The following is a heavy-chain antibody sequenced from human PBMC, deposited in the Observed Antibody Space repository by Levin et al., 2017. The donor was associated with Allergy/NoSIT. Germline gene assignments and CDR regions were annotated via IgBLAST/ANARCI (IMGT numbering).Heavy chain of an antibody. J-gene: IGHJ4*02. CDR3: ARRYDRSSWLDFDN. D-gene: IGHD6-19*01. V-gene: IGHV3-23*01. Sequence: PGGSLRLSCEASGFTLSSYAMSWVRQAPGKGLEWVSAFSNSDGRTYYSDSVKGRFTTSWDMSRNILYLQMNSLRAEDTAVYYCARRYDRSSWLDFDNWGQGTLVTVSS. CDR2: FSNSDGRT. CDR1: GFTLSSYA.